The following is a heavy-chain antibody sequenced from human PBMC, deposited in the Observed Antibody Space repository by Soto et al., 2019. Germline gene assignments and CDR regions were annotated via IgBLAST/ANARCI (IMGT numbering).Heavy chain of an antibody. CDR3: ARGSTEGLS. CDR1: GFIFSSYA. V-gene: IGHV3-30-3*01. D-gene: IGHD2-21*02. Sequence: GGSLILSCAASGFIFSSYAMNWVRQAPGKGLEWVALISYDGSNKYYADSVKGRFTISRDNSKNTLYLQMNSLRAEDTAMFYCARGSTEGLSWGPGTLVTVSS. CDR2: ISYDGSNK. J-gene: IGHJ4*02.